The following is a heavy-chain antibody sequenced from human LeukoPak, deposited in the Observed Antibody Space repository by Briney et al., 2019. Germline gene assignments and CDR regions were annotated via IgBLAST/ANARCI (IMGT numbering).Heavy chain of an antibody. J-gene: IGHJ5*02. Sequence: ASVKVSCKASGYIFTGYYIHWVRQAPGQGLEWMGWINPNSGDTNYAQKFQGRVTMTRDTSISTAYMELSRLTSDDTAVYYCARGVKLLLWGFDPWGQGTLVTVSS. CDR3: ARGVKLLLWGFDP. V-gene: IGHV1-2*02. CDR1: GYIFTGYY. CDR2: INPNSGDT. D-gene: IGHD3-10*01.